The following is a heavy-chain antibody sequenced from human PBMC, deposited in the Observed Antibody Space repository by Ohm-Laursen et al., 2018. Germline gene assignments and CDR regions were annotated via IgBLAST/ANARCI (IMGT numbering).Heavy chain of an antibody. J-gene: IGHJ4*02. Sequence: ATVKISCKTSGYTFDSFGITWVRQAPGQGLEWMGWISPYSGQTKYALKLQGRVTMTTDTSTSTAYMDVRGLRSDDTAVYYCARGDTYGFDYWGQGTLVTVSS. CDR1: GYTFDSFG. V-gene: IGHV1-18*01. CDR3: ARGDTYGFDY. D-gene: IGHD3-10*01. CDR2: ISPYSGQT.